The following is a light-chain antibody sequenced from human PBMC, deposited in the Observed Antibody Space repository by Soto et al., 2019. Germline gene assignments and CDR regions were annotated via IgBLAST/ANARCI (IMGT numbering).Light chain of an antibody. CDR1: QRISSSY. V-gene: IGKV3-20*01. Sequence: EIVLTQSPGTLSLSPGGRATLSCRASQRISSSYLAWYLQKPGQAPRLLIYGASSRATGIPDRFSGSGSGTDFTLSISRLEPEDFAVYYCQQYGSSPLTFGGGTKVDIK. CDR2: GAS. CDR3: QQYGSSPLT. J-gene: IGKJ4*01.